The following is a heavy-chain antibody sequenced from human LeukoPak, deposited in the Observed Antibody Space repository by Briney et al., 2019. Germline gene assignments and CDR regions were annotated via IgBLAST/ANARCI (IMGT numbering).Heavy chain of an antibody. D-gene: IGHD3-10*01. CDR1: GFTFSSYW. V-gene: IGHV3-48*01. CDR2: ISSSSSTI. J-gene: IGHJ4*02. Sequence: GGSLRLSCAASGFTFSSYWMHWVRQTPGKGLEWVSYISSSSSTIYYADSVKGRFTISRDNAKNSLYLQMNSLRAEDTALYYCARVRNTMVRGGGTFDYWGQGTLVTVSS. CDR3: ARVRNTMVRGGGTFDY.